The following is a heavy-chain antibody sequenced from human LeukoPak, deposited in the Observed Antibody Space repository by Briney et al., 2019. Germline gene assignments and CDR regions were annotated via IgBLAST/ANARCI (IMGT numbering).Heavy chain of an antibody. J-gene: IGHJ4*02. V-gene: IGHV4-39*01. CDR1: GGSIRSSYYY. CDR2: IYDSGST. Sequence: SETLSLTCTVSGGSIRSSYYYWGWIRQPPGKGLEWIGSIYDSGSTYYNPSLKSRVTISVDTSKNQFSLKLNSVTAADTAVYYCARARARPYYYGSGSYYLELGYWGQGTLVTVSS. CDR3: ARARARPYYYGSGSYYLELGY. D-gene: IGHD3-10*01.